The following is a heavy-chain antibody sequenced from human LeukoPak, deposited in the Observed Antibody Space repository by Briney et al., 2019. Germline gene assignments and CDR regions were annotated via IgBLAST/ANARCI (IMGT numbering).Heavy chain of an antibody. CDR3: ARHGLGYSGEIDY. D-gene: IGHD1-26*01. CDR1: GGSISSSSYY. Sequence: PSETLSLTCTVSGGSISSSSYYWGWIRQPPGKGLEWIGSIYYSGSTYYNPSLKSRVTISVDTSKNQFSLKLSSVTAADTAVYYCARHGLGYSGEIDYWGQGTLVTVSS. CDR2: IYYSGST. J-gene: IGHJ4*02. V-gene: IGHV4-39*01.